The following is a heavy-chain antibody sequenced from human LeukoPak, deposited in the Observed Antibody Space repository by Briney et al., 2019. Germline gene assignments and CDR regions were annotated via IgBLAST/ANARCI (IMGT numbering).Heavy chain of an antibody. D-gene: IGHD3-10*01. CDR3: ARDQSGGYYFDY. J-gene: IGHJ4*02. CDR2: IYYSGST. Sequence: KPSETLSLTCTVSGGSISSYYWSWIRQPPGKGLEWIGYIYYSGSTSYNPSLKSRVTISVDTSKNQFSLKLSSVTAADTAVYHCARDQSGGYYFDYWGQGTLVTVSS. V-gene: IGHV4-59*01. CDR1: GGSISSYY.